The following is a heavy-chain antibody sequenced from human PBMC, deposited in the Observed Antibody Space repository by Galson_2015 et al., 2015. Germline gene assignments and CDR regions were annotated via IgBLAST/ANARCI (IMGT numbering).Heavy chain of an antibody. Sequence: SLRLSCAASGFTFSSYAMRWVRQAPGKGLESVAVISDDGSHKFYANSVKGRFTISRDKSKNTLYLHMNSLRAEDTALYYCAREPNYDFWSGSHFDHWGQGTLVTVSS. CDR3: AREPNYDFWSGSHFDH. CDR1: GFTFSSYA. V-gene: IGHV3-30*01. J-gene: IGHJ4*02. D-gene: IGHD3-3*01. CDR2: ISDDGSHK.